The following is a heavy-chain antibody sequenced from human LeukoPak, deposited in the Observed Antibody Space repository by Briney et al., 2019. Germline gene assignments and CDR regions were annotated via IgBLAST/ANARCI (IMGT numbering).Heavy chain of an antibody. CDR3: ARSSHYYDSSGYPDY. J-gene: IGHJ4*02. D-gene: IGHD3-22*01. Sequence: GASVKVSCKASGYTFTSYYMHWVRQAPGQGLEWMGIINPSGGSTSYAQKFQGRVTMTRDTSTSTVYMELSSLRSEDTAVYYCARSSHYYDSSGYPDYWGQGTLVTVSS. V-gene: IGHV1-46*01. CDR1: GYTFTSYY. CDR2: INPSGGST.